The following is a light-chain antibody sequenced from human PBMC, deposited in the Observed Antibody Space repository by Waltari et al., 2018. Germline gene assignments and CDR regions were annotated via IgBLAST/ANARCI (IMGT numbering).Light chain of an antibody. CDR2: SNN. J-gene: IGLJ2*01. CDR3: AAWDDSLNGVI. CDR1: SSNIGSNS. V-gene: IGLV1-44*01. Sequence: QSVLTQPPSASGTPGQRVTISCSGSSSNIGSNSINWYQQLPGTAPKLRIYSNNHRPSGVPARFSGSKSGTSASVAISGLQSEDEADYHCAAWDDSLNGVIFGGGTKLTVL.